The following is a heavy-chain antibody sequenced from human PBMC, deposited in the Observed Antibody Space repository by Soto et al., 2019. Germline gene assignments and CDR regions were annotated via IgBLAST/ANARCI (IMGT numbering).Heavy chain of an antibody. CDR2: ISGSGGST. CDR1: GVTFSSYA. CDR3: AKCFWSGPDAFDI. J-gene: IGHJ3*02. V-gene: IGHV3-23*01. Sequence: EVQLLESGGGLVQPGGSLRLSCAASGVTFSSYAMSWVRQAPGKGLEWVSTISGSGGSTYYADSVKGRFTISRDNSKNTLYLQMNSLRAEDTAVYFCAKCFWSGPDAFDIWGQGTMVTVSS. D-gene: IGHD3-3*01.